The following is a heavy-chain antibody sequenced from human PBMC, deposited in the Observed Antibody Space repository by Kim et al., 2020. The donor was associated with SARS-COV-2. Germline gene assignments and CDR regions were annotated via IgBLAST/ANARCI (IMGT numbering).Heavy chain of an antibody. CDR1: GSGYY. J-gene: IGHJ4*02. D-gene: IGHD1-20*01. Sequence: ASVKVSCKASGSGYYMHWVRQARGQGLEWMGRINPKNGATNYAQNFQGRVTMTKDTSISTVYMDLSSLRSDDTAVYYCARRLAITDELDWGQGTQVTVSS. V-gene: IGHV1-2*06. CDR3: ARRLAITDELD. CDR2: INPKNGAT.